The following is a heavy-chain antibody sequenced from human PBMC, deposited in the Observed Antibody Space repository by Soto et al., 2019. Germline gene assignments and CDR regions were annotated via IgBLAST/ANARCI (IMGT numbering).Heavy chain of an antibody. CDR2: ISYDGRNK. CDR1: GFTFSSYA. CDR3: AREIERLLGY. J-gene: IGHJ4*02. Sequence: QVQQVESGGGVVQPGRSLRLSCAASGFTFSSYAMHWVRQAPGKGLEWVAVISYDGRNKYYADSVKGRFTISRDNSKNTLYLQMNSLRAEDTAVYYCAREIERLLGYWGQGTLVTVSS. V-gene: IGHV3-30*04. D-gene: IGHD3-3*01.